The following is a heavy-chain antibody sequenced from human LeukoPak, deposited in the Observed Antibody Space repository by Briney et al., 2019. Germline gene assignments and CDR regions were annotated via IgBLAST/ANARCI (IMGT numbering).Heavy chain of an antibody. CDR1: GYTFTGYY. D-gene: IGHD2-21*02. CDR3: ARCDYFYYYGMDV. V-gene: IGHV1-2*02. J-gene: IGHJ6*02. Sequence: GASVKVSCKASGYTFTGYYMHWVRQAPGQGLGWMGWINPNSGGTNYAQKFQGRVTMTRDTSISTAYMELSRLRSDDTAVYYCARCDYFYYYGMDVWGQGTTVTVSS. CDR2: INPNSGGT.